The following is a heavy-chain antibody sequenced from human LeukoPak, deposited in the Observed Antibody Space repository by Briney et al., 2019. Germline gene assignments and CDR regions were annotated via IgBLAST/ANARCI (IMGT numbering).Heavy chain of an antibody. CDR2: ISYDGSNK. CDR1: GFISRIYG. D-gene: IGHD3-10*02. CDR3: AKSRRYYDVRDS. V-gene: IGHV3-30*18. J-gene: IGHJ4*02. Sequence: GGSLRLSCAASGFISRIYGLHWVRQAPGKGLEWVAVISYDGSNKFYAESVKGRFTISRVNSKNTLDLQMNSLRPEDTAVYYCAKSRRYYDVRDSWGQGTLVTVSS.